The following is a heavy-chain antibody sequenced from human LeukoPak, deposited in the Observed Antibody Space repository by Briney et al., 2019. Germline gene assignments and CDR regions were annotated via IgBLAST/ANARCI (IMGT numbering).Heavy chain of an antibody. V-gene: IGHV3-66*01. D-gene: IGHD3-10*01. CDR1: GFTVSSNY. CDR3: ARGSLKVRGVIIPLDY. CDR2: IYSGGST. Sequence: PGGSLRLSFAASGFTVSSNYMSWVRQAPGKGLEWVSVIYSGGSTYYADSVKGRFTISRDNSKNTLYLQMNSLRAEDTAVYYCARGSLKVRGVIIPLDYWGQGTLVTVSS. J-gene: IGHJ4*02.